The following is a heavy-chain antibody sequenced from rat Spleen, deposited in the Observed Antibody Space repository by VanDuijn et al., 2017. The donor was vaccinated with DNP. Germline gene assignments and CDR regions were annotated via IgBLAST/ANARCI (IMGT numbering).Heavy chain of an antibody. V-gene: IGHV3-1*01. CDR1: GYSISSSY. Sequence: EVQLQESGPGLVKPSQSLSLTCSVTGYSISSSYRWNWIRKFPGNKMEWIGYINYSGNTGYNPSLKSRISITRDTSKNQFFLQLNSVTTEDTATYYCARWNLGTSTLDYWGQGVMVTVSS. CDR3: ARWNLGTSTLDY. J-gene: IGHJ2*01. D-gene: IGHD1-5*01. CDR2: INYSGNT.